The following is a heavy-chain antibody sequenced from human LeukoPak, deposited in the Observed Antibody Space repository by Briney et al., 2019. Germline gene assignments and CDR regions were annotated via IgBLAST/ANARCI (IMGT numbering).Heavy chain of an antibody. D-gene: IGHD1-26*01. J-gene: IGHJ4*02. CDR2: ISSSSSYI. CDR3: ARNRYSGSYSDY. CDR1: GFTFSSYS. V-gene: IGHV3-21*01. Sequence: GGSLRLSCAASGFTFSSYSMNWVRQAPGKGLEWVSSISSSSSYIYYADSVKGRFTISRDNAKNSLYLQMNSLRAEDAAVYYCARNRYSGSYSDYWGQGTLVTVSS.